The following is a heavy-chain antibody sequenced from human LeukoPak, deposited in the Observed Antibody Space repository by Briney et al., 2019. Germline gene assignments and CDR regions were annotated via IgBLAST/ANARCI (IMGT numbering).Heavy chain of an antibody. J-gene: IGHJ5*02. V-gene: IGHV4-61*02. CDR1: GGSISSGSYY. Sequence: SETLSLTCTVSGGSISSGSYYWSWIRQPAGKGLEWIVRIHTSGSTNQNPSLKCRVTISVDTSKNQFFLKLSSVTAADTAVYYCARLSYYYDSTWGQGTLVTVSS. CDR3: ARLSYYYDST. CDR2: IHTSGST. D-gene: IGHD3-22*01.